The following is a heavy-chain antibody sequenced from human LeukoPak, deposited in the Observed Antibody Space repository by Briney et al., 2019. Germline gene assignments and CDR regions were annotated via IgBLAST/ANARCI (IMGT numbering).Heavy chain of an antibody. CDR1: GFTFSSYA. CDR2: ISNDGSNK. J-gene: IGHJ4*02. CDR3: ARDPSRLRLGELSSIIDF. D-gene: IGHD3-16*02. Sequence: GGSLRLSCAASGFTFSSYAMHWVRQAPGKGLEWVAVISNDGSNKYYADSVKGRFTISRDNSKNTLYLQMNSLRAEDTAVYYCARDPSRLRLGELSSIIDFWAQGTLVTVSS. V-gene: IGHV3-30*04.